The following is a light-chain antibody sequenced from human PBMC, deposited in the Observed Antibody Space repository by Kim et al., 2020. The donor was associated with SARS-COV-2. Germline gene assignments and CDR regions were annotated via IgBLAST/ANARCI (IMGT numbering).Light chain of an antibody. J-gene: IGLJ2*01. CDR3: AAWDGSLNGVV. CDR2: SND. Sequence: GQRVTNSCSGNRYNNVSNTVNWYQQRPGTAPKLLIYSNDQRPSGVPDRISGSKSGTSASLAISGLQSEDEADYYCAAWDGSLNGVVFGGGTQLTVL. V-gene: IGLV1-44*01. CDR1: RYNNVSNT.